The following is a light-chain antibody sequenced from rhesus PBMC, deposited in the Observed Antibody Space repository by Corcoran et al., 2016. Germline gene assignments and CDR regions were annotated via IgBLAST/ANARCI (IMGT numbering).Light chain of an antibody. CDR2: DAS. CDR3: QQHNVFPLT. V-gene: IGKV1-33*02. CDR1: QGISKF. J-gene: IGKJ3*01. Sequence: DIQMTQSPSSLSASVGDTVTITCQASQGISKFLAWYQQKPGKAPKLLIYDASTLQSGVPARFSGSGSGTEVTLTISSMQPEDFATYYCQQHNVFPLTVGPGTKLDIK.